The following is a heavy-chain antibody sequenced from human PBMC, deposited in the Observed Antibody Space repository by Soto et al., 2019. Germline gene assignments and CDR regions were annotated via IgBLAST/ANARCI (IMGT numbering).Heavy chain of an antibody. CDR1: GDTFNRYA. J-gene: IGHJ4*02. CDR2: IIPIFGTA. D-gene: IGHD3-3*01. CDR3: ARGARFLEWLSFDH. V-gene: IGHV1-69*12. Sequence: QVQLEQSGAEVKTLGSSVKVSCKASGDTFNRYAISWVRQAPGQGLEWMGGIIPIFGTANYAPQFQDRVTITADESTRTAYRDLTSLKSEDTAVYFCARGARFLEWLSFDHWGQGTLVTVSS.